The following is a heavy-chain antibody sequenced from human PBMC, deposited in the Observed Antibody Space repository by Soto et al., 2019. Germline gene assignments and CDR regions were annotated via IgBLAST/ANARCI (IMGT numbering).Heavy chain of an antibody. CDR1: GGSISSHY. J-gene: IGHJ4*02. CDR3: AGARYYDWCFGL. Sequence: KPSETLSLTCTVSGGSISSHYWTWIWLRPLPGRGLEWVGYSYDSVKTKYNPSLKSRVTITVDTSKNQFSLQLSSVTAADTAVYFCAGARYYDWCFGLWGLGTPVTVSS. D-gene: IGHD3-9*01. V-gene: IGHV4-59*11. CDR2: SYDSVKT.